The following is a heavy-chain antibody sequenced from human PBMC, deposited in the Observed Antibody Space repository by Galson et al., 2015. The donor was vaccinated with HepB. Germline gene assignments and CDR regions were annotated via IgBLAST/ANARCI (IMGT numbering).Heavy chain of an antibody. CDR2: IKQDGSEK. Sequence: SLRLSCAASGFTFNTYGMSWVRRAPGKGLEWVANIKQDGSEKYYVDSVKGRFTISRDNSKNSLFLQMNSLTAEDTAVYYCARDRLALEVSIEEADYWGQGTLV. D-gene: IGHD2-21*01. V-gene: IGHV3-7*03. J-gene: IGHJ4*02. CDR3: ARDRLALEVSIEEADY. CDR1: GFTFNTYG.